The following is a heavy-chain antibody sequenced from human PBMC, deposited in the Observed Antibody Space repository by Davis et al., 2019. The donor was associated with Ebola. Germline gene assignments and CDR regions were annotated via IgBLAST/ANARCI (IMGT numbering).Heavy chain of an antibody. V-gene: IGHV1-8*01. CDR3: TRGIARRRSGSWFDP. D-gene: IGHD2-15*01. Sequence: ASVKVSCKASGYTFTTYDINWVRQATGQGLEWMGWMNPDSGNTGYAQNFQGRVTMTRDTSITTAYMELSSLSSDDTAVYYCTRGIARRRSGSWFDPWGQGTTVTVSS. CDR1: GYTFTTYD. CDR2: MNPDSGNT. J-gene: IGHJ5*02.